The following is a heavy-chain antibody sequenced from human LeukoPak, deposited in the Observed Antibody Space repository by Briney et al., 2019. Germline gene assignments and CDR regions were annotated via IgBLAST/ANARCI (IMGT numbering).Heavy chain of an antibody. CDR1: GGSISSGGYF. D-gene: IGHD6-6*01. CDR3: ARAPYSSSSVDY. CDR2: IYYSGST. Sequence: SQTLSLTCTVSGGSISSGGYFWTWLRQQPGKGLEWIGYIYYSGSTYYNPSLKSRVTISVDMSKNQFSLKLSSVTAADTAVYYCARAPYSSSSVDYGGQGTLVTVS. V-gene: IGHV4-31*03. J-gene: IGHJ4*02.